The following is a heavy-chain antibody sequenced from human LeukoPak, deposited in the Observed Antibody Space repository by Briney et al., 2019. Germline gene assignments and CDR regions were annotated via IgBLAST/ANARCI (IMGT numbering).Heavy chain of an antibody. Sequence: ASVKVSCKASGYTFTSYDINWVRQATGQGLEWMGWTNPNSGNTGYAQKFQGRVTMTRNTSISTAYMELSSLRSEDTAVYYCARGRWIQLNWVYWGQGTLVTVSS. J-gene: IGHJ4*02. CDR1: GYTFTSYD. CDR3: ARGRWIQLNWVY. CDR2: TNPNSGNT. V-gene: IGHV1-8*01. D-gene: IGHD5-18*01.